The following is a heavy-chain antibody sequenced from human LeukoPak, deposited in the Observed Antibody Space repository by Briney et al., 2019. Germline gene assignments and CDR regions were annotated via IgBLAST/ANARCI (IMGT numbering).Heavy chain of an antibody. Sequence: GGSLRLSCTGSGFSFSSFWMHWVRQAPGKGLEWVANINQDGTESYYAGSVEGRFTISRDNARNSLYLQMNGLRDEDTAVYYCARGSFGVFDYWGQGILVTVSS. CDR1: GFSFSSFW. CDR2: INQDGTES. CDR3: ARGSFGVFDY. J-gene: IGHJ4*02. V-gene: IGHV3-7*01. D-gene: IGHD3-10*01.